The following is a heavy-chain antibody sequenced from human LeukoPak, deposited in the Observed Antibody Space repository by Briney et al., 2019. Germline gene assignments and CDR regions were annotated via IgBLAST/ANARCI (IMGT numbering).Heavy chain of an antibody. D-gene: IGHD2-2*01. CDR1: GYSFASYW. CDR2: IYPGDSDT. V-gene: IGHV5-51*01. J-gene: IGHJ4*02. CDR3: ATSIGFCSSTSCYWKY. Sequence: GESLKVSCKGSGYSFASYWIGWVRQMPGKGLEWMGIIYPGDSDTRYSPSFQGQVTISADKSITTAYLQWSSLKASDTAMYYCATSIGFCSSTSCYWKYWGQGTLVTVSS.